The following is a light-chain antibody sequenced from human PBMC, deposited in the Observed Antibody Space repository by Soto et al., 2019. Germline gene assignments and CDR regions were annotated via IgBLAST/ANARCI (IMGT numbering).Light chain of an antibody. J-gene: IGKJ1*01. V-gene: IGKV1-39*01. CDR3: QHSRNTPRT. CDR2: GAS. Sequence: DIQMTQSPFSLSASLGDRVTISCRASQSINRYVNWFQQKPGEAPKLLVYGASTSLSGVPSRFSGSGSGTDFNLSIDSLQPDDVATYYCQHSRNTPRTFGQGTKVEI. CDR1: QSINRY.